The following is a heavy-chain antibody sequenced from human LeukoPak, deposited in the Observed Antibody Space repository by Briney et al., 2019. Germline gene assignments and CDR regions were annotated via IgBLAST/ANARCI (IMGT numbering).Heavy chain of an antibody. J-gene: IGHJ4*02. CDR1: GYTFTSYG. D-gene: IGHD1-26*01. CDR3: ARALNSGSYYFDY. Sequence: ASVKLSFKASGYTFTSYGISRVRQAPGQGLEWMGWISAYNGNTNYAQKPQGRVSMTTDTATSTAYMELRSLRSDDTAVYYCARALNSGSYYFDYWGQGTLVTVSS. CDR2: ISAYNGNT. V-gene: IGHV1-18*01.